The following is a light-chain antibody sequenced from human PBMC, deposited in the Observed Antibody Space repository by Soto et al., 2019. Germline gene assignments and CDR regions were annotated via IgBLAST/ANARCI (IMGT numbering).Light chain of an antibody. CDR2: GAS. J-gene: IGKJ5*01. CDR3: QQYNNWPIT. CDR1: QSVSSD. Sequence: EIVMTQSPATLSVSPGERATLSCRASQSVSSDLAWYHQKPGQAPRLLIYGASTRATGIPARFSGSGPGTEFTLTINILQSEDFAVYYCQQYNNWPITVGQGTRLEIK. V-gene: IGKV3-15*01.